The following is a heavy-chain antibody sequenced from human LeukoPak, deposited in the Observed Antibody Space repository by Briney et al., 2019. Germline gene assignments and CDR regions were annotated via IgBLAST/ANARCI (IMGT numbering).Heavy chain of an antibody. CDR2: ISGSGIST. D-gene: IGHD1-26*01. CDR1: GFTFSSYA. Sequence: PGGSLRLSCAASGFTFSSYAMGWVRQAPRKGLEWVSSISGSGISTYYPDSAKGRFTISRDNSKNTLYLQMNSLRADDTAVYFCAKGGATSASASDYWGRGTLVTVSS. V-gene: IGHV3-23*01. J-gene: IGHJ4*02. CDR3: AKGGATSASASDY.